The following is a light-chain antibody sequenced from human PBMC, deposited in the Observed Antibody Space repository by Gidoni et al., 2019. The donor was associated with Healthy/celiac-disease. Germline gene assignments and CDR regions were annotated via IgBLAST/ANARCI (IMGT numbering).Light chain of an antibody. J-gene: IGKJ1*01. CDR3: QQYNNWPRT. CDR1: QSVSSN. CDR2: GAS. Sequence: EIVMTQSPATLSVSPGERATLSCRASQSVSSNLAWYQQKPCQAPRLLISGASTRATGIPARFSGSGSGTDFTLTISSLQSEDFAVYYCQQYNNWPRTFGQGTKVEIK. V-gene: IGKV3-15*01.